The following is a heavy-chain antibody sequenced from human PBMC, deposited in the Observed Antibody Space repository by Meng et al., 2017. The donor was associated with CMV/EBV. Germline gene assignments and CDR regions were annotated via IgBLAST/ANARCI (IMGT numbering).Heavy chain of an antibody. J-gene: IGHJ6*02. CDR3: AKDIGYDSSGSKSYGMDV. Sequence: GGSLRLSCAASGFTFDDYTMHWVCQAPGKGLEWVSLISWDGGSTYYADSVKGRFTISRDNSKNSLYLQMNSLRTEDTALYYCAKDIGYDSSGSKSYGMDVWGQGTTVTVSS. CDR1: GFTFDDYT. V-gene: IGHV3-43*01. CDR2: ISWDGGST. D-gene: IGHD3-22*01.